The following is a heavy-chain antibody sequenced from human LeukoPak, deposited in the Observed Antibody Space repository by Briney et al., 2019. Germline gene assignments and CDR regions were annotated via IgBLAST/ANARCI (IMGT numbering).Heavy chain of an antibody. V-gene: IGHV4-59*01. Sequence: SETLSLTCTVSGGSISSYYWSWIRQPPGKGLEWIGFIYYSGSTNYNPSLKSRVTISVDTSKNQFSLKLSSVTAANTAVYYCASLGYCSGGSCYLGTGAFDIWGQGTMVTVSS. J-gene: IGHJ3*02. CDR1: GGSISSYY. D-gene: IGHD2-15*01. CDR3: ASLGYCSGGSCYLGTGAFDI. CDR2: IYYSGST.